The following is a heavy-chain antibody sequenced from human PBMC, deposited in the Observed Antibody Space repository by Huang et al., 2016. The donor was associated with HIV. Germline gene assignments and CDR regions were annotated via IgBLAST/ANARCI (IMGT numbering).Heavy chain of an antibody. Sequence: EVQLVQSGAEVKKPGESLKISCKGSGYRFRSNWIGGGRQMPGKGLEWMRIIYPGYSDTRYGPSFQGQVTISADKSINTAYLQWSSLKASDTAMYYCARLIGSPSFYYGLDVWGQGTTVTVSS. V-gene: IGHV5-51*01. D-gene: IGHD3-10*01. J-gene: IGHJ6*02. CDR1: GYRFRSNW. CDR3: ARLIGSPSFYYGLDV. CDR2: IYPGYSDT.